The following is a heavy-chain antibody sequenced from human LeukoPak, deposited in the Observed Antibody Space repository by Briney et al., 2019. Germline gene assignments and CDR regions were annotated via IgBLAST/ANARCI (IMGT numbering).Heavy chain of an antibody. V-gene: IGHV4-59*08. CDR3: ARLVGYCSSTSCYFDAFDI. CDR1: GGSISSYY. D-gene: IGHD2-2*01. J-gene: IGHJ3*02. Sequence: ETLSLTCTVSGGSISSYYWSWIRQPPGKGLEWIGYIYYSGSTNYNPSLKSRVTISVDTSKSQFSLKLSSVTAADTAVYYCARLVGYCSSTSCYFDAFDIWGQGTMVTVSS. CDR2: IYYSGST.